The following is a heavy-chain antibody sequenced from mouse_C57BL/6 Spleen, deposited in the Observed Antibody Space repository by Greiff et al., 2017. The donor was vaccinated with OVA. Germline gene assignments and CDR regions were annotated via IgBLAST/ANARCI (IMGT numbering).Heavy chain of an antibody. Sequence: EVQRVESEGGLVQPGSSMKLSCTASGFTFSDYYMAWVRQVPEKGLEWVANINYDGSSTYYLDSLKSRFIISRDNAKNILYLQMSSLKSEDTATYYCARAGGDYYGSSFLFDYWGQGTTLTVSS. CDR2: INYDGSST. CDR3: ARAGGDYYGSSFLFDY. J-gene: IGHJ2*01. D-gene: IGHD1-1*01. V-gene: IGHV5-16*01. CDR1: GFTFSDYY.